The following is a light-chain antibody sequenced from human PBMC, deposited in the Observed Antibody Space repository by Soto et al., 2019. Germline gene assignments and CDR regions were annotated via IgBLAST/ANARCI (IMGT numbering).Light chain of an antibody. V-gene: IGLV2-14*01. CDR2: EVT. J-gene: IGLJ2*01. CDR1: SSDVGGYKY. CDR3: SSYTSSSTLML. Sequence: QSVLTQPASVSGSPGQSITISCTGTSSDVGGYKYVSWYQKHPGKAPKLIIYEVTNRPSGVSNRFSGSKSGNTASLTISGLQTEDEADYYCSSYTSSSTLMLFGGGTKVTVL.